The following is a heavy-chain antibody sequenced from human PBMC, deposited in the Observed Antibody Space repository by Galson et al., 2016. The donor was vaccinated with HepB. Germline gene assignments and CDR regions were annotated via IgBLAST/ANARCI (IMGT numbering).Heavy chain of an antibody. Sequence: VRQAPGDGLEWVSIVSASGSSTYYADSVKGRFTISRDNSRNTLYLQIDSLRAEDTAVYYCAKGTSGPPSYYFDSWGQGTLVTVSS. D-gene: IGHD3/OR15-3a*01. J-gene: IGHJ4*02. CDR2: VSASGSST. V-gene: IGHV3-23*01. CDR3: AKGTSGPPSYYFDS.